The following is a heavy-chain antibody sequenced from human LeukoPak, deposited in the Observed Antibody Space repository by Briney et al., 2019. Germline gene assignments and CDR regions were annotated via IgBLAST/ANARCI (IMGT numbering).Heavy chain of an antibody. D-gene: IGHD3-10*01. Sequence: GGSLRLSCAASGFTFSNYWMYWVRQAPGRGPLWVSRISGDGTTTYYAGSVKGRFTISRDNAKNTLYLQMHSLRAEDSAVYYCARGFYGSGNSWGHGTLVTVSS. V-gene: IGHV3-74*01. CDR1: GFTFSNYW. CDR2: ISGDGTTT. CDR3: ARGFYGSGNS. J-gene: IGHJ4*01.